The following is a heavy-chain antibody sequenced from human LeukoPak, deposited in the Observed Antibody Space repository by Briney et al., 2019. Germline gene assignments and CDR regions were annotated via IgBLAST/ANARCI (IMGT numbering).Heavy chain of an antibody. CDR1: GGSISSGDYY. V-gene: IGHV4-30-4*01. J-gene: IGHJ4*02. D-gene: IGHD1-26*01. Sequence: SQTLPLTCTVSGGSISSGDYYWSWIRQPPGKGLEWIGYIYYSGSTNYNPSLKSRVTVSVDTPKNQFSLKLSSVTAADTAVYYCARANSPGAGLRFWGQGTLVTVSS. CDR2: IYYSGST. CDR3: ARANSPGAGLRF.